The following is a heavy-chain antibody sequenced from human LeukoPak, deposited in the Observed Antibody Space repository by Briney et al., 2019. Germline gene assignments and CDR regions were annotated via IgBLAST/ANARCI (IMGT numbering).Heavy chain of an antibody. CDR1: GGSISSYY. D-gene: IGHD3-22*01. CDR2: IYTSGST. Sequence: SETLSLTCTVSGGSISSYYWSWIRPPAGKGLEWIGRIYTSGSTNYNPSLKSRVTMSVDTSKNQFSLKLSSVTAADTAVYYCARVRYDSSGYDAFDIWGQGTMVTVSS. V-gene: IGHV4-4*07. J-gene: IGHJ3*02. CDR3: ARVRYDSSGYDAFDI.